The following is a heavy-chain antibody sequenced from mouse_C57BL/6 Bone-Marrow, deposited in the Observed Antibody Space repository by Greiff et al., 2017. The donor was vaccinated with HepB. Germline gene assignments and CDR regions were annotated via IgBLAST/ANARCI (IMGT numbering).Heavy chain of an antibody. V-gene: IGHV5-4*03. J-gene: IGHJ2*01. CDR2: ISDGGSYT. CDR1: GFTFSSYA. CDR3: ARVCYYGSSFDY. Sequence: EVMLVESGGGLVKPGGSLKLSCAASGFTFSSYAMSWVRQTPEKRLEWVATISDGGSYTYYPDNVKGRFTISRDNAKNNLYLQMSHLKSEDTAMYYCARVCYYGSSFDYWGRGTTLTVSS. D-gene: IGHD1-1*01.